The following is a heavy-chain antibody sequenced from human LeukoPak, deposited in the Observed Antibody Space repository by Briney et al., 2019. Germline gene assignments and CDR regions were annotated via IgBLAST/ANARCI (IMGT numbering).Heavy chain of an antibody. D-gene: IGHD6-6*01. V-gene: IGHV1-8*03. J-gene: IGHJ4*02. Sequence: GASVKVSCKASGYTFSNYDINWVRQATGQGLEWLGWMNPNSGNTGYTQKFQGRVTITRNTSISTAYMELSSLRSEDTAVYYCARGPFTSGARYFDHWGQGPLVTVTA. CDR2: MNPNSGNT. CDR1: GYTFSNYD. CDR3: ARGPFTSGARYFDH.